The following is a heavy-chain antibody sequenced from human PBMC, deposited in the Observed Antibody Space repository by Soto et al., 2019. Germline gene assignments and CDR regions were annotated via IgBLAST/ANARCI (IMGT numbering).Heavy chain of an antibody. CDR3: ARAIWSGYSWGYY. CDR1: GYTFTSYY. Sequence: QVQLVQSGAEVKKPGASVKVSCKASGYTFTSYYMHWVRQAPGQGLEWLGIINPSGGSTSYAQKCHGRVNMTRDTSTSTVYMELSRLRSEDTAVYYCARAIWSGYSWGYYWGQGTLVTVSS. D-gene: IGHD3-3*01. J-gene: IGHJ4*02. CDR2: INPSGGST. V-gene: IGHV1-46*03.